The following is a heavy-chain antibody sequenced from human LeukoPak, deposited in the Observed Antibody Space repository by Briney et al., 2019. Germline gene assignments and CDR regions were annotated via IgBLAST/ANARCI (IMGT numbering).Heavy chain of an antibody. CDR1: GYTFTSYG. CDR3: ARDFNDYVWGSYLLPIDY. D-gene: IGHD3-16*02. V-gene: IGHV1-18*01. Sequence: ASVKVSCKASGYTFTSYGISWVRQAPGQGLEWMGWISADNGNTNYAQKLQGRVTMTTDTSTSTAYMELRSLRSDDTAVYYCARDFNDYVWGSYLLPIDYWGQGTLVTVSS. CDR2: ISADNGNT. J-gene: IGHJ4*02.